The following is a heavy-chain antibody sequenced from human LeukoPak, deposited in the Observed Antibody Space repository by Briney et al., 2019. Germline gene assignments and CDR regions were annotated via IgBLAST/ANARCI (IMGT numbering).Heavy chain of an antibody. V-gene: IGHV4-59*08. J-gene: IGHJ4*02. CDR3: ARSTFSSNWNL. Sequence: PSETLSLTCTVSGGSITDYYWSWIRHSSGKGLEWIGYMYYSGSAYYSPSLKTRVTISVDTSKNQFSLKLTSVTAADTAVYYCARSTFSSNWNLWGQGTLVTVSS. D-gene: IGHD6-13*01. CDR1: GGSITDYY. CDR2: MYYSGSA.